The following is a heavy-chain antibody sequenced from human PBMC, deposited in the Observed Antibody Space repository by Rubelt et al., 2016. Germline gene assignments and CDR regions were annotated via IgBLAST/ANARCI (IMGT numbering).Heavy chain of an antibody. V-gene: IGHV4-34*10. J-gene: IGHJ4*02. CDR3: ARDLSGYNSY. CDR2: INHSGSI. D-gene: IGHD5-24*01. CDR1: DGSFSGYY. Sequence: QLQLQESGPGLVKPSETLSLICGFSDGSFSGYYWSWFRQPPGKGLEWIGEINHSGSINYNPSLKTRVTISVDTSENQFFLKLTAVTAADTAVYYCARDLSGYNSYWGQGTLVTVSS.